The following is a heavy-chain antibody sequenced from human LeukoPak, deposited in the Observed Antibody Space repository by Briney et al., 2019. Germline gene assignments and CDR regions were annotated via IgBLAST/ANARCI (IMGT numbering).Heavy chain of an antibody. CDR3: ARELIAVAGTSYDY. Sequence: ASVKVSCKASGYTLTSYGISWVRQAPGQGLEWMGWISAYNGNTNYAQKLQGRVTMTTDTSTSTAYMELRSLRSDDTAVYYCARELIAVAGTSYDYWGQGTLVTVSS. D-gene: IGHD6-19*01. V-gene: IGHV1-18*04. J-gene: IGHJ4*02. CDR1: GYTLTSYG. CDR2: ISAYNGNT.